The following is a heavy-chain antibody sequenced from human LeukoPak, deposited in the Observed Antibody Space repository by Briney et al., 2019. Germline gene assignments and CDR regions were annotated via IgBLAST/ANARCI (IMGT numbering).Heavy chain of an antibody. CDR1: GFTFSNFA. D-gene: IGHD6-13*01. CDR3: AKDRQQLANLDY. V-gene: IGHV3-23*01. CDR2: ISGSGSST. J-gene: IGHJ4*02. Sequence: GGSLRLSCAASGFTFSNFAMSWARQAPGKGLEWVSAISGSGSSTYYADSVKGRFTISRDNSKNTMYLQMNSLRAEDTAVYNCAKDRQQLANLDYWGQGTLVTVSS.